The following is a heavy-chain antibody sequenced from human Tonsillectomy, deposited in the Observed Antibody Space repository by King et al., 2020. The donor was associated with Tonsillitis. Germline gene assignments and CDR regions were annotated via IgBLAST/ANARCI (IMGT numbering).Heavy chain of an antibody. D-gene: IGHD3-22*01. Sequence: QLVQSGAEVKKPGASVMVSCRASGYTFTNYAVHSVRQAPGQGLEGMGWINAGNGNTKYSENFQDRVTITRDTSASIAYMELRSLESEDTAVYYCARGSMIEVIEGAIWFDPWGQGTLVTVSS. CDR2: INAGNGNT. CDR1: GYTFTNYA. J-gene: IGHJ5*02. CDR3: ARGSMIEVIEGAIWFDP. V-gene: IGHV1-3*01.